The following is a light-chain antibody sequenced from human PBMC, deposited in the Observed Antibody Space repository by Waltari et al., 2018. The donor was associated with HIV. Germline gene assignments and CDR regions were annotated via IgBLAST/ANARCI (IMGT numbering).Light chain of an antibody. CDR2: GVS. Sequence: EIVLTQSPGTLSLSPGERATLSCRASQSVRTKFLAWYQQKPGQAPRLLMHGVSNRATGTPDRCSGSGSGTDFTLTITRLEPEDSEVYYCQHYGSSPLMFGQGTKVEIK. CDR1: QSVRTKF. V-gene: IGKV3-20*01. J-gene: IGKJ1*01. CDR3: QHYGSSPLM.